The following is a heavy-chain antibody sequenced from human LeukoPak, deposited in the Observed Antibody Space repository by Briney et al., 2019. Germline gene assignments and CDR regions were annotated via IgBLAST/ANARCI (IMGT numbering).Heavy chain of an antibody. V-gene: IGHV4-39*01. CDR2: IYYSGST. CDR3: ARQGGLETVVVPAAIDPAFDI. D-gene: IGHD2-2*02. J-gene: IGHJ3*02. Sequence: PSETLSLTCTVSGGSISSSSYYWGWIRQPPGKGLEWIGSIYYSGSTYYNPSLKSRVTISVDTSKNQFSLKLSSVTAADTAVYYCARQGGLETVVVPAAIDPAFDIWGQGTMVTVSS. CDR1: GGSISSSSYY.